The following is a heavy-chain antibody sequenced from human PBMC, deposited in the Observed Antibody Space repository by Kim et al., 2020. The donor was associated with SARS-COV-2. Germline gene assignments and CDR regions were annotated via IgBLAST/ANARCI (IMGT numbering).Heavy chain of an antibody. D-gene: IGHD1-26*01. J-gene: IGHJ6*01. CDR1: GGSISSYY. CDR3: ARTRTAILRDGLPPTTYY. CDR2: MHNSGST. V-gene: IGHV4-59*01. Sequence: SESLSLTCTVSGGSISSYYLSWIRQPPGKGLEWVGSMHNSGSTNYNPSLKGRVTISVDTSKNQLSLNLSTVTAADTAGYYCARTRTAILRDGLPPTTYY.